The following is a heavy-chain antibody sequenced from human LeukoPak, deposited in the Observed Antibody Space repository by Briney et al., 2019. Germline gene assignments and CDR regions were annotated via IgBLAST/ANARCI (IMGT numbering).Heavy chain of an antibody. CDR2: IKSKTDGGTT. CDR1: EFTSVNPW. Sequence: PGGSLRLSCAASEFTSVNPWMGWARQPPGRGLDWVGRIKSKTDGGTTDYAAPVKGRFTISRDDSKNTLYLQMNSLKTEDAAVYYCTTVDLPAFDYWGQGTLVTVSS. V-gene: IGHV3-15*01. J-gene: IGHJ4*02. CDR3: TTVDLPAFDY. D-gene: IGHD2-2*03.